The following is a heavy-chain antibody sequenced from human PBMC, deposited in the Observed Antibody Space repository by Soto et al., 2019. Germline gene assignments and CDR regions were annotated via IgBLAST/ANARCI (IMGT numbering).Heavy chain of an antibody. CDR3: ARDLRRGYSGYGALYYFDY. D-gene: IGHD5-12*01. CDR2: ISAYNGNT. V-gene: IGHV1-18*01. J-gene: IGHJ4*02. Sequence: ASVKVSCKASGYTFTSYGISWVRQAPGQGLEWMGWISAYNGNTNYAQKLQGRVTMTTDTSTSTAYMELRSLRSDDTAVYYCARDLRRGYSGYGALYYFDYWGQGTLVTVSS. CDR1: GYTFTSYG.